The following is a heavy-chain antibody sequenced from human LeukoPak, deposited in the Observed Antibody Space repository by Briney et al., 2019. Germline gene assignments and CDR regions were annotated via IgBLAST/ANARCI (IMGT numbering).Heavy chain of an antibody. CDR3: ARVVGLTGYSSSWYSGYYYYMDV. D-gene: IGHD6-13*01. Sequence: GASVKLSCKASGGTFSIYANSWVRQAPGQGLEWMGGIIPIFGTTNYAQKFQDRVTITADKSTSTAYMESSSLRSEDTAVYYCARVVGLTGYSSSWYSGYYYYMDVWGKGTTVTISS. CDR1: GGTFSIYA. J-gene: IGHJ6*03. V-gene: IGHV1-69*06. CDR2: IIPIFGTT.